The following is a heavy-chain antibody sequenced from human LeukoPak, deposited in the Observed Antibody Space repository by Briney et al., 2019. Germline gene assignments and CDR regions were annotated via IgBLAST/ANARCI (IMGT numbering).Heavy chain of an antibody. V-gene: IGHV4-34*01. Sequence: PSETLSLTCAVYGGSFSGYYWSWIRQPPGKGLEWIGEINHSGSTNYNPSLKSRVTISVDTSKNQFSLNLSSVTAADTAVYYCARRPFGGWSPLDYWGQGTLVSVSS. CDR3: ARRPFGGWSPLDY. CDR1: GGSFSGYY. J-gene: IGHJ4*02. CDR2: INHSGST. D-gene: IGHD6-19*01.